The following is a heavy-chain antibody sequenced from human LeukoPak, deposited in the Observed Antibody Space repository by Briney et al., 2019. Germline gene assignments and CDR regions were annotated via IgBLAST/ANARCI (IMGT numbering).Heavy chain of an antibody. CDR2: ISSNGGST. D-gene: IGHD6-13*01. Sequence: GGSLRLSCAASGFTFSSYAMHWVRQAPGKGLEYVSAISSNGGSTYYANSVKGRFTISRDNAKNSLYLQMNSLRAEDTAVYYCASLYSSSWADYWGQGTLVTVSS. CDR3: ASLYSSSWADY. V-gene: IGHV3-64*01. CDR1: GFTFSSYA. J-gene: IGHJ4*02.